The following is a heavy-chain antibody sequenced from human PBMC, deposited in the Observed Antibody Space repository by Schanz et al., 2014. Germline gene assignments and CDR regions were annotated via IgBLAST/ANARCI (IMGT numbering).Heavy chain of an antibody. CDR1: GGSISSGTYS. Sequence: QLQLQESGSGLVKPSQTLSLTCAVSGGSISSGTYSWSWIRQPPGKGLEWIGYVYHSGVTTYKSSPKSQVRKPVDQIKNHFSLKLNSVTAADTAVYYCARSTYDFWSAFDYWGQGILVAVSS. D-gene: IGHD3-3*01. CDR2: VYHSGVT. V-gene: IGHV4-30-2*01. J-gene: IGHJ4*02. CDR3: ARSTYDFWSAFDY.